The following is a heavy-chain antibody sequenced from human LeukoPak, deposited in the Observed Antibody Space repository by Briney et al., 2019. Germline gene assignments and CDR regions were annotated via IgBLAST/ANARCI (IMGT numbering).Heavy chain of an antibody. D-gene: IGHD2-15*01. V-gene: IGHV3-30*18. CDR1: GFTFSSYG. J-gene: IGHJ6*02. CDR3: AKDSALGPYIVVVVAATLGYYGMDV. CDR2: ISYDGSNT. Sequence: GGSLRLSCAASGFTFSSYGMHWVRQAPGKGLEWVAVISYDGSNTYYAGSVKGRFTISRDDSKNTLYLQMNSLRAEDTAVYYCAKDSALGPYIVVVVAATLGYYGMDVWGQGTTVTVSS.